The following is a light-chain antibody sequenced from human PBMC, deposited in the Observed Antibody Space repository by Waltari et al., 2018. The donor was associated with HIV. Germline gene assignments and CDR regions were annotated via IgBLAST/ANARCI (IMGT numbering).Light chain of an antibody. J-gene: IGKJ1*01. CDR2: GAS. V-gene: IGKV3-20*01. CDR1: ETVSNSF. CDR3: QLYGSSHGTHWT. Sequence: EVVLTQSPGTLSLSPGERATLSCRATETVSNSFLAWYQQKPGQAPRLLIYGASSRATGIPDRFSGSGSGTDFTLTISRLEPEDLAVYYCQLYGSSHGTHWTFGKGTKVEIK.